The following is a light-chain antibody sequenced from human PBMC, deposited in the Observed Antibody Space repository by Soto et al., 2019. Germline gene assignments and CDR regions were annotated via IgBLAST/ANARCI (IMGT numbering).Light chain of an antibody. CDR2: DAS. V-gene: IGKV3-11*01. J-gene: IGKJ5*01. CDR3: QQRGEWPPGAT. Sequence: EIVLTQSPATLSLSPGERATLSCRASQSVSSYLAWYQQKPGQAPRLLIYDASNRATGIPARFSGSGSGTDFTLTIISLEPEDFAVYYCQQRGEWPPGATFGQGTRLEIK. CDR1: QSVSSY.